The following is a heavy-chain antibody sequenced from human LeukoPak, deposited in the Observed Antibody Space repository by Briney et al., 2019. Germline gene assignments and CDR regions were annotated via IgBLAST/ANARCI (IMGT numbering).Heavy chain of an antibody. Sequence: GGSLRLSCTGSGYSFSSHSMTWVRQAPGKGLEWISYISGGGGIIDYADSVKGRFTTSRANDNNSLYLQMSRLTGEDTAVYFCARVEKGFWSGFKMDVWGMGTTVTVSS. CDR2: ISGGGGII. D-gene: IGHD3-3*01. CDR1: GYSFSSHS. J-gene: IGHJ6*04. V-gene: IGHV3-48*01. CDR3: ARVEKGFWSGFKMDV.